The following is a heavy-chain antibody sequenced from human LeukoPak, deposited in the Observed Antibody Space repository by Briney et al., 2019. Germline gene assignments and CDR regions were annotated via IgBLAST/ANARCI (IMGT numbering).Heavy chain of an antibody. CDR3: ARAPTVLVGYCSSSSCQADY. J-gene: IGHJ4*02. CDR1: GFTFRSYS. CDR2: IDPSSTYI. D-gene: IGHD2-2*01. Sequence: GGSLRLSCAASGFTFRSYSMDWVRQAPGKGLEWVSAIDPSSTYIYYADSVKGRFTISRDNAENSLYLQMNSLRVEDTAVYYCARAPTVLVGYCSSSSCQADYWGQGTLVTVSS. V-gene: IGHV3-21*01.